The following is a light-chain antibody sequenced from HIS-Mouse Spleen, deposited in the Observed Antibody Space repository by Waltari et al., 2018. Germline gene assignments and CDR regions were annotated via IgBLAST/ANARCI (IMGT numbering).Light chain of an antibody. CDR1: SSDVGGYNY. J-gene: IGLJ2*01. CDR2: DVS. V-gene: IGLV2-11*02. CDR3: CSYAGSYTLV. Sequence: QSALTQPRPVSASPGQSRTISCTGTSSDVGGYNYVPWYQQHPGKAPKLMFYDVSKRPSGVPDRFSGSKSGNTASLTISGLQAEDEADYYCCSYAGSYTLVFGGGTKLTVL.